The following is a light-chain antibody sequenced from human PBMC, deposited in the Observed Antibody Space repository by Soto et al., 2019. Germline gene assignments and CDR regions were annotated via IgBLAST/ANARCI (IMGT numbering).Light chain of an antibody. Sequence: EIVMTQSPATLSVSPGERATLSCRATQSVSSYLAWYQQKPGQAPRLIIYGASSRATGIPDRFSGSGSGTDCTLTISRLEPEDFAVYYCQQYGSSLITLGQGTRLEIK. CDR3: QQYGSSLIT. CDR2: GAS. J-gene: IGKJ5*01. CDR1: QSVSSY. V-gene: IGKV3-20*01.